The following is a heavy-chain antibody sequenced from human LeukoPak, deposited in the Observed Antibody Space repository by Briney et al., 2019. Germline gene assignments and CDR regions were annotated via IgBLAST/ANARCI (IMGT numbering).Heavy chain of an antibody. CDR1: GYTFTSYY. V-gene: IGHV1-46*01. Sequence: GASVKVSCKASGYTFTSYYMHWVRQAPGQGLEWMGIINPSGGSTSYAQKFQGRVTMTRDTSTSTVYMELSSLRSEDTAVYYCARGPIAAAGTQGGNWYFDLWGRGTLVTVSS. J-gene: IGHJ2*01. D-gene: IGHD6-13*01. CDR2: INPSGGST. CDR3: ARGPIAAAGTQGGNWYFDL.